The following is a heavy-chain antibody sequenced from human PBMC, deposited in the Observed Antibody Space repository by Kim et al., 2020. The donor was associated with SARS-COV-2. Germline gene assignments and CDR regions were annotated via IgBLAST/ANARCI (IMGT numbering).Heavy chain of an antibody. Sequence: GGSLRLSGAASGFTFSSYSMNWVRQAPGKGLEWVSSISSSSSYIYYADSVKGRFTISRDNAKNSLYLQMNSLRAEDTAVYYCARDSQAAGLLFDYWGQGTLVTVSS. CDR3: ARDSQAAGLLFDY. CDR1: GFTFSSYS. CDR2: ISSSSSYI. V-gene: IGHV3-21*01. J-gene: IGHJ4*02. D-gene: IGHD6-13*01.